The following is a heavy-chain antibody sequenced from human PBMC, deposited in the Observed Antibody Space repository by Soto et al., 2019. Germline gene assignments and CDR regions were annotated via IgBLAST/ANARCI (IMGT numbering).Heavy chain of an antibody. Sequence: QVQRVQSGAEVKKPGSSVRVSCKASGTIFSSYTISWVRQAPGQGLEWMGRIIPILDETNSAQKFQGRVTLTADKSTNTAYMELNSLRLEDTALYYCARGLGGRMDDWGQGTTVTVSS. V-gene: IGHV1-69*08. D-gene: IGHD3-16*01. CDR3: ARGLGGRMDD. CDR1: GTIFSSYT. CDR2: IIPILDET. J-gene: IGHJ6*02.